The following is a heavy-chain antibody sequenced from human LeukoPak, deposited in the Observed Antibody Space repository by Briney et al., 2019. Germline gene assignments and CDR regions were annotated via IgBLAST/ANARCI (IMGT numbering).Heavy chain of an antibody. CDR1: RFTFSSYW. CDR2: IKQDGSEK. V-gene: IGHV3-7*01. J-gene: IGHJ4*02. Sequence: PGGSLRLSCAASRFTFSSYWMSWVRQAPGKGLELVANIKQDGSEKYYVDSVKGRFTISRDNAKNSLYLQMNSLRAEDTAVYYCARNQRRLDYWGQGTLVTVSS. CDR3: ARNQRRLDY. D-gene: IGHD1-14*01.